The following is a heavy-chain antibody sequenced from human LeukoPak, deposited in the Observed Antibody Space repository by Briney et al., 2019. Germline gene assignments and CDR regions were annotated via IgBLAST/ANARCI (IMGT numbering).Heavy chain of an antibody. D-gene: IGHD3-9*01. V-gene: IGHV3-48*03. Sequence: GGSLRLSCAASGFTFSSYAMNWVRQAPGKGLEWVSYISSSGSTIYYADSVKGRFTISRENAKNSLYLQMNSPRAEDMAVYYCARDSGFDWLSFDYWGQGTLVTVSS. CDR2: ISSSGSTI. CDR3: ARDSGFDWLSFDY. CDR1: GFTFSSYA. J-gene: IGHJ4*02.